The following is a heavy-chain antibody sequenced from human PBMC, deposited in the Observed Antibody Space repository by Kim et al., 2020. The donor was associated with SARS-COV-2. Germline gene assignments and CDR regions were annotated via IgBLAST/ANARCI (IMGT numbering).Heavy chain of an antibody. CDR2: IYYSGST. V-gene: IGHV4-31*03. Sequence: SETLSLTCTVSGGSISSGGYYWSWIRQHPGKGLEWIGYIYYSGSTYYNPSLKSRVTISVDTSKNQFSLKLSSVTAADTAVYYCARERIMITFGGVIESGGFDYWGQGTLVTVSS. D-gene: IGHD3-16*02. J-gene: IGHJ4*02. CDR1: GGSISSGGYY. CDR3: ARERIMITFGGVIESGGFDY.